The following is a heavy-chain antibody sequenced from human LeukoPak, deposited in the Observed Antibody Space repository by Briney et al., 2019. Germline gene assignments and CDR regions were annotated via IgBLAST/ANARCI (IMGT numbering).Heavy chain of an antibody. CDR1: GFTFSTYA. CDR3: AKAEIAAAGTGSFDY. V-gene: IGHV3-23*01. D-gene: IGHD6-13*01. Sequence: GGSLRLSCAASGFTFSTYAMSWVRQAPGKGLEWVSAISSSGGSTYFADSVKGRFTISRDNSKNTLYLQMNSLRAEDTAVYYCAKAEIAAAGTGSFDYWGQGTLVAVSS. J-gene: IGHJ4*02. CDR2: ISSSGGST.